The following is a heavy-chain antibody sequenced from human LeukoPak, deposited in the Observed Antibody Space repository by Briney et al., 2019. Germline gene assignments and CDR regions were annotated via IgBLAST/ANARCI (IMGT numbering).Heavy chain of an antibody. D-gene: IGHD5-18*01. V-gene: IGHV1-69*04. CDR1: GGTFSIYA. CDR2: IIPILGIA. CDR3: ARLSGYSYRPYYFDY. J-gene: IGHJ4*02. Sequence: SVKVSCKASGGTFSIYAISCVRQAPGQGLEWMGRIIPILGIANYAQKFQGRVTITADKSTSTAYMELSSLRSEDTAVYYCARLSGYSYRPYYFDYWGQGTLVTVSS.